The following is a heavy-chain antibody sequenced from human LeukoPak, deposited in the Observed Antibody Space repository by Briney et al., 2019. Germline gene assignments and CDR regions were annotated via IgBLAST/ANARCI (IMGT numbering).Heavy chain of an antibody. CDR1: GFTFSSYS. V-gene: IGHV3-21*01. Sequence: PGGSLRLSCAASGFTFSSYSMNWVRQAPGKGLEWVSSISSSSYIYYADSVKGRFTISRDNAKNSLYLQMNSLRAEDTAVYYCARTPVVVPNFDYWGQGTLVTVSS. CDR2: ISSSSYI. D-gene: IGHD2-2*01. CDR3: ARTPVVVPNFDY. J-gene: IGHJ4*02.